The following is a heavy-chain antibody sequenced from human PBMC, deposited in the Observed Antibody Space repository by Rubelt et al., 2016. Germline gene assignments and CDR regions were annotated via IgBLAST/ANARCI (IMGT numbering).Heavy chain of an antibody. J-gene: IGHJ4*02. CDR2: INHSGST. V-gene: IGHV4-34*01. Sequence: GKGLEWIGEINHSGSTNYNPSLKSRVTISVDTSKNQFSLKLSSVTAADTAVYYCARAIAAAGPIDYWGQGTLVTVSP. D-gene: IGHD6-13*01. CDR3: ARAIAAAGPIDY.